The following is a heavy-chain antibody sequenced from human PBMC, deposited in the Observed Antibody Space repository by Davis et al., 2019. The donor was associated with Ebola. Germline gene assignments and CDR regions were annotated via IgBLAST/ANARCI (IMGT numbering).Heavy chain of an antibody. Sequence: KVSCKGSGYKFTKFWIGWVRQMPGKGLEWMGIIYPADSDTRYSPSFQGQVTFSADRSISTAFLQWSSLKASDTALYYCARLNDYYDTSGPATFSDSWGQGTLVTVSS. D-gene: IGHD3-22*01. J-gene: IGHJ4*02. CDR2: IYPADSDT. V-gene: IGHV5-51*01. CDR3: ARLNDYYDTSGPATFSDS. CDR1: GYKFTKFW.